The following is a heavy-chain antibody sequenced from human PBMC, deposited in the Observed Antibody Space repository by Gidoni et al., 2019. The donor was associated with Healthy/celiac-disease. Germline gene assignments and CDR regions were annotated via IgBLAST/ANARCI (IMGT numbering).Heavy chain of an antibody. CDR1: GRSISSGGYS. Sequence: QLQLQESGSGLVKPSQTLSLTCAVSGRSISSGGYSWSWIRQPPGKGLEWIGYIYHSGSTYYNPSLKSRVTISVDRSKNQFSLKLSSVTAADTAVYYCARGGGGWFGELLFDYWGQGTLVTVSS. V-gene: IGHV4-30-2*01. D-gene: IGHD3-10*01. CDR3: ARGGGGWFGELLFDY. J-gene: IGHJ4*02. CDR2: IYHSGST.